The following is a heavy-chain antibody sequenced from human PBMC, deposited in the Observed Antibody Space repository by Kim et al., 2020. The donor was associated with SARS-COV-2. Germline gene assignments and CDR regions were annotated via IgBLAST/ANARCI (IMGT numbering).Heavy chain of an antibody. CDR3: ARGLGAA. V-gene: IGHV3-53*01. Sequence: GNPYYADSVKGRFTISRDNPRNTLYLHMISLRAEDTAVYFCARGLGAAWGQGTLVTVSS. J-gene: IGHJ5*02. CDR2: GNP. D-gene: IGHD6-13*01.